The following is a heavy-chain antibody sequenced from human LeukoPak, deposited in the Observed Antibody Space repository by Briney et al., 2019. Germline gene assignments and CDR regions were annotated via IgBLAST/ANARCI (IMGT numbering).Heavy chain of an antibody. Sequence: PGGSLRLPCAASGLTVSINYMSWVRQAPGKGLEWVSVIYSGGSTYYADSVKGRFTISRDESKNTLYLQMNSLRAEDTAVYYCTRSRDGYNLGPSFDYWGQGTLVTVSS. CDR1: GLTVSINY. J-gene: IGHJ4*02. CDR3: TRSRDGYNLGPSFDY. V-gene: IGHV3-53*01. D-gene: IGHD5-24*01. CDR2: IYSGGST.